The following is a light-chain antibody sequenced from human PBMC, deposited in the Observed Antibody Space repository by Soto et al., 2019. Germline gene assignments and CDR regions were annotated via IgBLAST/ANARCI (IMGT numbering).Light chain of an antibody. V-gene: IGLV2-8*01. Sequence: QSVLTQPPSASGSPGRSVTVSCTGTSGDVGGYNYVSWYQHHPGKAPKLMIYEVSKRPSGVPDRFSGSKSGNTASLTVSGLQAEDEADYYCSSYAGSNNFVVFGGGTKVTVL. CDR3: SSYAGSNNFVV. CDR1: SGDVGGYNY. CDR2: EVS. J-gene: IGLJ2*01.